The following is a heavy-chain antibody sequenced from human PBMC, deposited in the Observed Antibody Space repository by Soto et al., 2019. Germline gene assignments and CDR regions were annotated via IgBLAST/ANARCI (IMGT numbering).Heavy chain of an antibody. V-gene: IGHV4-34*01. J-gene: IGHJ4*02. CDR3: ARGRVAARRGFDY. CDR1: GGSFSGYY. D-gene: IGHD6-6*01. CDR2: INHSGST. Sequence: QVQLQQWGAGLLKPSETLSLTCAVYGGSFSGYYWSWIRQPPGKGLEWIGEINHSGSTNYNPSLKSRVTISVDTSKNQFSLKLSSVTAADTAGYYCARGRVAARRGFDYWGQGTLVTVSS.